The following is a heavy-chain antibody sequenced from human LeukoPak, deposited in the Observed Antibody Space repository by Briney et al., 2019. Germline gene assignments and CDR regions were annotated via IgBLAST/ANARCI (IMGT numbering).Heavy chain of an antibody. J-gene: IGHJ6*02. V-gene: IGHV4-34*01. CDR3: ARASYGSGSWYYYYGMDV. CDR2: INHSGST. D-gene: IGHD3-10*01. CDR1: GGSFSGYY. Sequence: SETLSLTCAVYGGSFSGYYWSWIRQPPGKGLEWVGEINHSGSTNYNPSLKSRVTISVDTSKNQFSPKLSSVTAADTAVYYCARASYGSGSWYYYYGMDVWGQGTTVTVSS.